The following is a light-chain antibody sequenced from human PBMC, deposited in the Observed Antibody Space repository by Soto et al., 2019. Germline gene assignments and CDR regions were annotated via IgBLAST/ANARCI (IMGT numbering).Light chain of an antibody. CDR1: SSDVGGYNF. Sequence: QSALTQPASVSGSPGQSITISCTGTSSDVGGYNFVSWYQHHPGKAPKVMIFDVSERPSGVPDRFSGSKSGNTASLTISGLQAEDEGDYYCCSYAGTYSWVFGGGTKVTVL. CDR3: CSYAGTYSWV. J-gene: IGLJ3*02. V-gene: IGLV2-11*01. CDR2: DVS.